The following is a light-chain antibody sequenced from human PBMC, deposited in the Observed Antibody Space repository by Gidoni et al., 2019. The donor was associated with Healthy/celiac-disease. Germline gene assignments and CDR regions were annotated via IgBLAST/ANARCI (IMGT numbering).Light chain of an antibody. Sequence: EIVMTQSPGTLSVSPGERATLSCRASQFISSNLAWYQQKPGQAPRLLIYGASTRATGIPARFSGSGSGTEFTLTIGSLQSEDFAVYYCQQYNSWPPMYTFGQGTKLEIK. CDR2: GAS. J-gene: IGKJ2*01. CDR3: QQYNSWPPMYT. CDR1: QFISSN. V-gene: IGKV3-15*01.